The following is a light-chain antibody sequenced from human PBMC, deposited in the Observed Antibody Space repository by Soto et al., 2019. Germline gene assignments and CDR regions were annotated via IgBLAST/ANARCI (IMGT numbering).Light chain of an antibody. J-gene: IGKJ4*01. CDR3: QQRVFRVT. CDR2: DSS. V-gene: IGKV3-11*01. CDR1: QSVSTY. Sequence: EIVLTQSPATLSLSPGDRASLSCRASQSVSTYLAWYQQKPGQAPRLLIYDSSNRAAGIPARFSGSGSGTDFTLTISSLEPEDFAVYYCQQRVFRVTFGGGTKVEI.